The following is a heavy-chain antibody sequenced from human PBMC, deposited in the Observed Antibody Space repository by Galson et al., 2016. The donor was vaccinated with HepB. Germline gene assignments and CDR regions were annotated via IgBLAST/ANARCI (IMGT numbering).Heavy chain of an antibody. V-gene: IGHV1-69*02. Sequence: SVKVSCKASGGTFTTYPITWVRQAPGQGPECLGRIIPLLGIPKYAQKFQGRLTITADKSTSTTYMELTSLRSEDTAVYYCARPSSGWANDAFDIWGQGTMATVSS. CDR1: GGTFTTYP. D-gene: IGHD6-19*01. CDR2: IIPLLGIP. J-gene: IGHJ3*02. CDR3: ARPSSGWANDAFDI.